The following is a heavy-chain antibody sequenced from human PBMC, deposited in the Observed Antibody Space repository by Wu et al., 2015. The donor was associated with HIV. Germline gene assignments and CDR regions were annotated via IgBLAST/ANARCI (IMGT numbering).Heavy chain of an antibody. CDR2: ILPLFGSA. CDR1: GDTFNSYT. D-gene: IGHD5-24*01. CDR3: AIQIGSHWGYNDGVDY. J-gene: IGHJ4*02. Sequence: QVQLVQSGAEVKKPGSSVKVSCKSSGDTFNSYTYNWVRQVPGQGLEWMGGILPLFGSADYAQKFQGRVTITTDESTSTAYMELSSLRSEDTAVYYCAIQIGSHWGYNDGVDYWGQGTLVTVSS. V-gene: IGHV1-69*05.